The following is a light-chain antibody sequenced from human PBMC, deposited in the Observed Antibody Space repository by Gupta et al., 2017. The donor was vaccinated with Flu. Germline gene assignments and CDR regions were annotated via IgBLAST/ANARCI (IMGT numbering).Light chain of an antibody. CDR1: SSDVGGYNY. Sequence: QSALIQPASVSLSPGRSITISCTGTSSDVGGYNYVSWYQQHPGKAPKLMIYEVSNRPSGVSNRFSGSTSGNTASLTISGLQAEDEADYYCSSYTSSSTAVFGGGTKLTVL. V-gene: IGLV2-14*01. CDR2: EVS. J-gene: IGLJ3*02. CDR3: SSYTSSSTAV.